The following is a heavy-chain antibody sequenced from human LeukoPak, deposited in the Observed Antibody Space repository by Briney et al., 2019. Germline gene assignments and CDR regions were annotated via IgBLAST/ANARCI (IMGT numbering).Heavy chain of an antibody. CDR1: GGTFSSYA. Sequence: SVKVSCKASGGTFSSYAISWVRQAPGQGLEWMGGIIPIFGTANYAQKFQGRVTITADESTSTAYMELSSLRSEDTAVYYCARVTPDSYGYGGHDAFDIWGQGTMVTVSS. CDR3: ARVTPDSYGYGGHDAFDI. J-gene: IGHJ3*02. CDR2: IIPIFGTA. V-gene: IGHV1-69*13. D-gene: IGHD5-18*01.